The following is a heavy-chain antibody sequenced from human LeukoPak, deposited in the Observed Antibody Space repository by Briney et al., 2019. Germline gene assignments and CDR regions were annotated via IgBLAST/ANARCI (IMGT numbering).Heavy chain of an antibody. CDR1: GGSISSSSYY. CDR3: ARQYILTGYHPHLDY. D-gene: IGHD3-9*01. Sequence: PSETLSLTCTVSGGSISSSSYYWGWIRQPPGKGLEWIGSIYYSGSTYYNPSLKSRVTISVDTSKNQFSLKLSSVTAADTAVYYCARQYILTGYHPHLDYWGQGTLVTVSS. J-gene: IGHJ4*02. V-gene: IGHV4-39*01. CDR2: IYYSGST.